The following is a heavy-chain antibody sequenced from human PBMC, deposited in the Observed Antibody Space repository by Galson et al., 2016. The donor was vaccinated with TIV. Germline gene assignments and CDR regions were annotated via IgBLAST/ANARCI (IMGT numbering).Heavy chain of an antibody. Sequence: SLRLSCAASGLSVSINYMTWVRQAPGKGLEWVSLISDGGNTYYPDSVKGRFTISRDNSKNTLYLQMNSLRVVDTAVYYCARDRGVDATYYYYYYGMDVWGQGTAVTVSS. CDR1: GLSVSINY. CDR3: ARDRGVDATYYYYYYGMDV. J-gene: IGHJ6*02. D-gene: IGHD3-10*01. V-gene: IGHV3-66*02. CDR2: ISDGGNT.